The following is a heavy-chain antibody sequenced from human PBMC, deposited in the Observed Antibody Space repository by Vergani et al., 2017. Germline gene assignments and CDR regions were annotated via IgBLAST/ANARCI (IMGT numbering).Heavy chain of an antibody. J-gene: IGHJ4*02. D-gene: IGHD6-19*01. V-gene: IGHV3-15*01. CDR3: ARSGPFIAVAVFLDY. CDR2: IKSKTDGGTT. Sequence: EVQLVESGGGLVKPGGSLRLSCAASGFTFSNAWMSWVRQAPGKGLEWVGRIKSKTDGGTTDYAAPVKGRCTISRDDSKNTLYLQMNSLKTEDTAVYYCARSGPFIAVAVFLDYWGQGTLVTVSS. CDR1: GFTFSNAW.